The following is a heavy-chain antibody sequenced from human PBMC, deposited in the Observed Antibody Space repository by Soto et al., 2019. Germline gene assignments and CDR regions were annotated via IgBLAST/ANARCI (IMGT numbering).Heavy chain of an antibody. Sequence: GALKLSYAASVFTFSNAWMSWVRQAPGKGLEWVGRIKSKTDGGTTDYAAPVKGRFTISRDDSKNTLYLQMNSLKTEDTAVYYCTTVHFYYYYGMDVWGQGTKVTVS. J-gene: IGHJ6*02. CDR2: IKSKTDGGTT. CDR1: VFTFSNAW. V-gene: IGHV3-15*01. CDR3: TTVHFYYYYGMDV.